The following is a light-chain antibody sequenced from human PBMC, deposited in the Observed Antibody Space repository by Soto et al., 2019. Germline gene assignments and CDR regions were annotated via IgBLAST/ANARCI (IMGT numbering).Light chain of an antibody. Sequence: DVVMTQSPLSLPVTLGQPASISCRSSQSLVHSDGNTYLNWFQQRPGQSPRRLIYAESRLQSGVPSRFSGSGSGTDFTLTISGLQPEDFATYYCQQSYNTPWTFGQGTKVDI. CDR2: AES. CDR3: QQSYNTPWT. V-gene: IGKV2-30*02. CDR1: QSLVHSDGNTY. J-gene: IGKJ1*01.